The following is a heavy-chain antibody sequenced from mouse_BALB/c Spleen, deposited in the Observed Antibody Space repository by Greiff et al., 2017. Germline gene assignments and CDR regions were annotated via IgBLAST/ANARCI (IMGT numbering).Heavy chain of an antibody. J-gene: IGHJ2*01. V-gene: IGHV1-69*01. CDR3: ARPDY. Sequence: QLKQPGAELVMPGASVKMSCKASGYTFTDYWMHWVKQRPGQGLEWIGAIDTSDSYTSYNQKFKGKATLTVDESSSTAYMQLSSLTSEDSAVYYWARPDYWGQGTTLTVSS. CDR1: GYTFTDYW. CDR2: IDTSDSYT.